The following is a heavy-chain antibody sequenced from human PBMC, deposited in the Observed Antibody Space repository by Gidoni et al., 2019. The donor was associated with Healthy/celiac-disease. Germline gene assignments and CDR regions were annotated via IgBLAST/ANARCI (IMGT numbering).Heavy chain of an antibody. D-gene: IGHD6-13*01. CDR2: IWYDGSNK. Sequence: QVQLVVSGGGGVQPGSSLRLSCAASGFTFSSYGMHWVRQAPGKGLEWVAVIWYDGSNKYYADSVKGRFTISRDNSKNTLYLQMNSLRAEDTAVYYCASGIAAAGKLFDYWGQGTLVTVSS. CDR3: ASGIAAAGKLFDY. V-gene: IGHV3-33*01. J-gene: IGHJ4*02. CDR1: GFTFSSYG.